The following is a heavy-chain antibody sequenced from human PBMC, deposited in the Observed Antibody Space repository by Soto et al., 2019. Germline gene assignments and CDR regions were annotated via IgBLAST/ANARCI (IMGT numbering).Heavy chain of an antibody. D-gene: IGHD5-12*01. CDR2: ISFDGANI. CDR3: ARAPNGGYIFDS. V-gene: IGHV3-30-3*01. J-gene: IGHJ4*02. Sequence: QVQLVESGGGLVQPGTSLRLSCAASGFLFSNYAMHWVRQSPAKGLEWLAVISFDGANIFYAGAAKGRFTISRDNSKQTLYLQMDSRRPEDTGVYFCARAPNGGYIFDSWGQGTQVTLSS. CDR1: GFLFSNYA.